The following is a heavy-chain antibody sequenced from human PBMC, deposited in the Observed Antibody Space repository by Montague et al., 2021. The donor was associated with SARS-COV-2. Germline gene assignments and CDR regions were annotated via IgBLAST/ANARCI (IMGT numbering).Heavy chain of an antibody. Sequence: SLRLSCAPSGFIFTTYTMNWVRQAPGKGLEWVSFISSTSDYIYYADSVKGRFTISRDNAKNSLSLQMNSLRAEDTAVYYCARGARRPSMVRGSGLDYDYYYMDVWGKGTTVTVSS. CDR2: ISSTSDYI. CDR3: ARGARRPSMVRGSGLDYDYYYMDV. CDR1: GFIFTTYT. J-gene: IGHJ6*03. V-gene: IGHV3-21*06. D-gene: IGHD3-10*01.